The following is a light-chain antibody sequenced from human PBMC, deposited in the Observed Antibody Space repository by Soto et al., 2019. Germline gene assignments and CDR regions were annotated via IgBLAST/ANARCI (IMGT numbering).Light chain of an antibody. V-gene: IGKV1-13*02. J-gene: IGKJ4*01. CDR1: QGISSA. CDR3: QQFNSYPLT. CDR2: DAS. Sequence: AIQLTQSQTSLSASVGDRVSITCRASQGISSALAWYQQKPGKAPKLLIYDASSLESGVPSRFSGSGSGTDVTLTISSLQPEDFATYYCQQFNSYPLTFGGGTKVEIK.